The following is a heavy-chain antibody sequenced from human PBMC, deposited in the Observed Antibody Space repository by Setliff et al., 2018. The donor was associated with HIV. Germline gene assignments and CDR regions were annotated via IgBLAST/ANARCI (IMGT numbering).Heavy chain of an antibody. D-gene: IGHD3-10*01. V-gene: IGHV4-4*07. CDR3: ARSIYGSGSYPLDY. J-gene: IGHJ4*02. Sequence: SETLSLTCSVSGGSFSGYHWNWIRQPAGKGLEWIGRIYYTGNTDYNPSLKSRLTMSVDTSKNQFSLKLSSVTAADTAVYFCARSIYGSGSYPLDYWGQGILVTVSS. CDR1: GGSFSGYH. CDR2: IYYTGNT.